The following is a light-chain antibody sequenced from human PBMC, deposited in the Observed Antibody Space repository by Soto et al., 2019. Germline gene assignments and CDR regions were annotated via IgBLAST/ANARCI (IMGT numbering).Light chain of an antibody. CDR1: QDINSW. V-gene: IGKV1D-16*01. CDR2: AAS. Sequence: DVQMTQSPSSLSASVGDRVTITCRASQDINSWLAWYQQKPEKAPKSLIHAASSLQTGVPSRFSGSGSGKDFTLTISSLQPEDSATSYCQQYNIYPLTFGGGTKVEIK. CDR3: QQYNIYPLT. J-gene: IGKJ4*01.